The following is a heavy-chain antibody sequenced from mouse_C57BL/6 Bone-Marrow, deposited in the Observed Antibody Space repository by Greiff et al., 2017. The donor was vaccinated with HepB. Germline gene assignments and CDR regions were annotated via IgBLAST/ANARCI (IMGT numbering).Heavy chain of an antibody. Sequence: DVKLVESGGGLVQPGGSLKLSCAASGFTFSDYYMYWVRQTPEKRLEWVAYISNGGGSTYYPDTVKGRFTISRDNAKNTLYLQMSRLKSEDTAMYYCARHGGAAFAYWGQGTLVTVSA. CDR1: GFTFSDYY. CDR3: ARHGGAAFAY. V-gene: IGHV5-12*01. J-gene: IGHJ3*01. CDR2: ISNGGGST.